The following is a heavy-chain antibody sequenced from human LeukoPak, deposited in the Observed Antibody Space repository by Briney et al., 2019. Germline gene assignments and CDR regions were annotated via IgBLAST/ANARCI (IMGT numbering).Heavy chain of an antibody. Sequence: GGSLRLSCAASGFIVSHKYMAWVRQAPGKGLEWLSIIYAGGNSVSADSVKGRFIISRDNSKNTLYLQMNSLRAEDTAVYYCARDVEPYGSYGTRPFDYWGQGTLVTVSS. CDR2: IYAGGNS. V-gene: IGHV3-66*01. J-gene: IGHJ4*02. D-gene: IGHD1-26*01. CDR3: ARDVEPYGSYGTRPFDY. CDR1: GFIVSHKY.